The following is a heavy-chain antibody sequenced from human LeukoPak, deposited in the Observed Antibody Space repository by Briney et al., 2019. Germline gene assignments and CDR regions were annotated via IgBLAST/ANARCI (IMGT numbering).Heavy chain of an antibody. CDR2: IYYSGST. D-gene: IGHD4-23*01. CDR3: ARTVVTPVWYFDL. Sequence: SETLSLTCTVSGGSISSGDYYWSWIRQPPGKGLEWIGYIYYSGSTYYNPSLKSRVTISVDTSKNQFSLKLSSVTAADTAVYYCARTVVTPVWYFDLWGRSTLVTVSS. J-gene: IGHJ2*01. V-gene: IGHV4-30-4*08. CDR1: GGSISSGDYY.